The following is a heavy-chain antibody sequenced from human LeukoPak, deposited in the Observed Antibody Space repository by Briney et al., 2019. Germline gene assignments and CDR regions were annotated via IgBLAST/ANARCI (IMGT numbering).Heavy chain of an antibody. V-gene: IGHV1-2*02. CDR1: GYTFTGYY. CDR3: ARDKYTGYETFDY. J-gene: IGHJ4*02. D-gene: IGHD5-12*01. Sequence: ASVKVSCKASGYTFTGYYIHWVRQAPGQGLEWMGWINLNNGGTNYAQKFQGRVTMTRDTSISTAYTELNRLTSDDTAVYYCARDKYTGYETFDYWGQGTPVTVSS. CDR2: INLNNGGT.